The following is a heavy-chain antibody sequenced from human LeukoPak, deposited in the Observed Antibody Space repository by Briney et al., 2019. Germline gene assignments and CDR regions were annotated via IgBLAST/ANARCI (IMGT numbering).Heavy chain of an antibody. V-gene: IGHV1-18*01. CDR2: ISGHNDDT. Sequence: GASVKVSCKASGYTFTSYAISWVRQAPGQGLEWMGWISGHNDDTNYAQRLQGRVTMTTDTSTSTAYMELRSLRSDDTAVYYCARAGYCSGGSCYPYYYYYYMDVWDKGTTVTVSS. CDR3: ARAGYCSGGSCYPYYYYYYMDV. J-gene: IGHJ6*03. CDR1: GYTFTSYA. D-gene: IGHD2-15*01.